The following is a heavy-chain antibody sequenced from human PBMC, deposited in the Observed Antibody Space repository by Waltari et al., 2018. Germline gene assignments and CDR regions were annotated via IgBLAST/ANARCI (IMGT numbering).Heavy chain of an antibody. CDR2: ISAYNGNT. V-gene: IGHV1-18*01. CDR3: ASHLEVITLGDAFDI. D-gene: IGHD2-21*01. CDR1: GYTFTSYG. J-gene: IGHJ3*02. Sequence: QVQLVQSGAEVKKPGASVKVSCKASGYTFTSYGISWVRQAPGQGLEWMGWISAYNGNTNYAQKLQGRVTMTTDTSTSTAYMELSSLRSEDTAVYYCASHLEVITLGDAFDIWGQGTMVTVSS.